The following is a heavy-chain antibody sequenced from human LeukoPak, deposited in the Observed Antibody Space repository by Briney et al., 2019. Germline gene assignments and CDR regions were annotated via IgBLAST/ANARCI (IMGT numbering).Heavy chain of an antibody. CDR3: ARISSWYRPFDY. CDR2: IYSGGST. D-gene: IGHD6-13*01. CDR1: GFTVSSNY. V-gene: IGHV3-53*01. J-gene: IGHJ4*02. Sequence: GGSLRLSCAASGFTVSSNYMSWVRQAPGKGLEWVSVIYSGGSTYYADSVKGRFTIPRDNSKNTLYLQMNSLRAEDTAVYYCARISSWYRPFDYWGQGTLVTVSS.